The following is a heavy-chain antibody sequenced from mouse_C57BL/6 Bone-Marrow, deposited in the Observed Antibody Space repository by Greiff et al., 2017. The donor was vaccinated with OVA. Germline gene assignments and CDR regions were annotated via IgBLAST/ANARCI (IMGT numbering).Heavy chain of an antibody. V-gene: IGHV1-59*01. Sequence: QVQLQQPGAELVRPGTSVKLSCKASGYTFTSYWMHWVKQRPGQGLEWIGVIDPSDSYTNYSQKFKGKAILTVDTSSSTAYMQLSSLTSEDSAVYYCARSDGYYAMDYWGQGTSVTVSS. CDR1: GYTFTSYW. CDR3: ARSDGYYAMDY. CDR2: IDPSDSYT. D-gene: IGHD2-3*01. J-gene: IGHJ4*01.